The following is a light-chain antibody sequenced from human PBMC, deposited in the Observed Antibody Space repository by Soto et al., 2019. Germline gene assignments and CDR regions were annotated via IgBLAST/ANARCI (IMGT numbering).Light chain of an antibody. CDR2: GAS. CDR3: QQYGSSPYT. Sequence: EIVLTQSPGTLSLSPGERATLSCRARQSVSSSYLAWYQQKPGQAPRLIIYGASDRATGIPDRFSGSGSGTDFTLTISRLEPEDFAVYYCQQYGSSPYTFGQGTKLEIK. CDR1: QSVSSSY. V-gene: IGKV3-20*01. J-gene: IGKJ2*01.